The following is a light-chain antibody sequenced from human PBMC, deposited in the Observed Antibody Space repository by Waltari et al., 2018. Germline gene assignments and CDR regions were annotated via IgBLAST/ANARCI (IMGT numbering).Light chain of an antibody. CDR3: QKYGTLPAT. V-gene: IGKV3-20*01. CDR2: EAS. CDR1: QSVSRT. Sequence: CRASQSVSRTLAGSQKKPGQAPRLLIYEASPRATGIPDRFSGSGSGTDFSLTISRLEPEDFAVYYCQKYGTLPATFGQGTKVEIK. J-gene: IGKJ1*01.